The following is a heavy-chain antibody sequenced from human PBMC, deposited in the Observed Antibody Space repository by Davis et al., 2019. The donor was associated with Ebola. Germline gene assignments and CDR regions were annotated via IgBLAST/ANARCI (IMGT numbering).Heavy chain of an antibody. Sequence: SETLSLTCAVSGGYISSGSSYYWGWIRQPPGKGLEWIGSMYYTGSAYYSPSLKSRVTISGDTSKNQFSLKLSSVTAADTAVYYCARQSPLYYYDSSGYGAYYGMDVWGQGTTVTVSS. CDR3: ARQSPLYYYDSSGYGAYYGMDV. CDR1: GGYISSGSSYY. D-gene: IGHD3-22*01. CDR2: MYYTGSA. J-gene: IGHJ6*02. V-gene: IGHV4-39*01.